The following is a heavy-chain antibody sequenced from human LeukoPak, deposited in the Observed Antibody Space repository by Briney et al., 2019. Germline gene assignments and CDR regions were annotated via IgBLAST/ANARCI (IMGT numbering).Heavy chain of an antibody. CDR3: AKDRVAAAAPFDY. V-gene: IGHV3-30*02. Sequence: GGSLRLSCAASGFTFSSYGMHWVRQAPGKGLEWVAFIRYDGSNKYYADSVKGRFTISRDNSKNTLYLQMNSLRAEDTAVYYCAKDRVAAAAPFDYWGQGTLVTVSS. CDR1: GFTFSSYG. J-gene: IGHJ4*02. D-gene: IGHD6-13*01. CDR2: IRYDGSNK.